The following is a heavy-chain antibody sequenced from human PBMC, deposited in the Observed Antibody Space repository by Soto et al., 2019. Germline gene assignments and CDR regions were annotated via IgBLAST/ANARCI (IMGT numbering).Heavy chain of an antibody. CDR2: INPDAGAT. CDR1: AYSFTTYH. J-gene: IGHJ5*02. Sequence: QVQLVQSGAEVKKPGASVTVSCKASAYSFTTYHIHWVRQAPGQGLEWMGLINPDAGATNYAQRFQGRLRLTRDTSTSTVYMELRSLTFDDTAVYYCARGDIVLVPASEGNWFDPWAREPWSPSHQ. D-gene: IGHD2-2*01. V-gene: IGHV1-46*01. CDR3: ARGDIVLVPASEGNWFDP.